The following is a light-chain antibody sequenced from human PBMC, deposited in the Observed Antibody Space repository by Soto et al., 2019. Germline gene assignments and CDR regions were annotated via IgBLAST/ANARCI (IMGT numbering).Light chain of an antibody. J-gene: IGKJ1*01. V-gene: IGKV3-15*01. CDR2: GAS. Sequence: EIVMTQSPATLSVPPGERATLSCRASQSVSSTLAWYQQKPGQAPRLLIYGASTRATDIPARFSGSGSGTEFTLTISTLQSEDFAVYYCQQYYNWPRTFGQGTKVDIK. CDR1: QSVSST. CDR3: QQYYNWPRT.